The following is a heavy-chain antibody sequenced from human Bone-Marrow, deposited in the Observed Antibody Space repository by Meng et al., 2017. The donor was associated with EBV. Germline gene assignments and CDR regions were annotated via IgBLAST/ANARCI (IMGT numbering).Heavy chain of an antibody. CDR2: LIPMVGAP. CDR3: ASESGRGFTPDY. D-gene: IGHD3-10*01. CDR1: GGTFRSDA. J-gene: IGHJ4*02. Sequence: QGQWLKSGGGVKKPGSSVKVACRTSGGTFRSDAVSWVRQAPGQGLEWMGGLIPMVGAPHYAQKFQGRVTIIADESTSTHSMELNSLRSEDTAMYYCASESGRGFTPDYWGQGTLVTVSS. V-gene: IGHV1-69*01.